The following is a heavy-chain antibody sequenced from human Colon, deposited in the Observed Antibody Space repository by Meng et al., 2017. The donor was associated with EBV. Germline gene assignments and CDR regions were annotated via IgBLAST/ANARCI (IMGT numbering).Heavy chain of an antibody. CDR1: GGPFSGLY. V-gene: IGHV4-34*01. D-gene: IGHD3-22*01. CDR3: ARSRWLLLQL. Sequence: QVQYTQRGAGVLQPSESLPPICTVIGGPFSGLYWTWIRQSPRKGLEWIGEIDDSGKIIYNPSLKSRVTISGDTSKNQFSLNVSSVTAADTAVYYCARSRWLLLQLWGQGTLVTVSS. CDR2: IDDSGKI. J-gene: IGHJ4*02.